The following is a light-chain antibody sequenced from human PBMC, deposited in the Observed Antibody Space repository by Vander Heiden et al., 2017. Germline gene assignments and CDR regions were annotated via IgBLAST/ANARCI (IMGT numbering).Light chain of an antibody. CDR1: QSVSSIY. V-gene: IGKV3-20*01. CDR2: GAS. Sequence: EIVLTQSPGTLPLSPGERATLSCRASQSVSSIYLAWYQQKPGQAPRLLIYGASSRATGIPDRFSGSGSGTDFTLTISRLEPEDFAVYYCQQYGSSSWTFGQGTKVEIK. CDR3: QQYGSSSWT. J-gene: IGKJ1*01.